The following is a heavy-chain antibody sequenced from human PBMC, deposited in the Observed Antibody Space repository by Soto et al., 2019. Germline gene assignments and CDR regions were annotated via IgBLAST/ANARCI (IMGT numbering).Heavy chain of an antibody. V-gene: IGHV3-23*01. CDR1: GFTLSSFA. J-gene: IGHJ4*02. D-gene: IGHD3-10*01. CDR2: ISGSGGST. CDR3: ARGFSAGKGSPPDF. Sequence: PGGSLRLSCAASGFTLSSFAMSWVRQAPGKGLDWVSAISGSGGSTYSADSVKGRFTISRDNSKNTLYLQMSSLRAEDTAVYCARGFSAGKGSPPDFWGQGSLVTVSS.